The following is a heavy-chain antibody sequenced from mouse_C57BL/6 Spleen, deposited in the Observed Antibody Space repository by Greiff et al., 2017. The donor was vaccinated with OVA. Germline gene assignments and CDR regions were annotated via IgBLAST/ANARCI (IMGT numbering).Heavy chain of an antibody. CDR2: INPSTGGT. D-gene: IGHD5-1*01. Sequence: VQLQQSGPELVKPGASVKISCKASGYSFTGYYMNWVKQSPEKSLEWIGEINPSTGGTTYNQKFKAKATLTVDKSSSTAYMQLKSLTSEDSAVYYCARYLGYFDYWGQGTTLTVSS. V-gene: IGHV1-42*01. CDR1: GYSFTGYY. CDR3: ARYLGYFDY. J-gene: IGHJ2*01.